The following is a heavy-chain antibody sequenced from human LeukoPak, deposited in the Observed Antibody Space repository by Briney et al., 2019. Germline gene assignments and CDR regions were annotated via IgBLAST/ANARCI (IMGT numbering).Heavy chain of an antibody. CDR1: GGSISSNSYY. D-gene: IGHD3-10*01. CDR3: ARTRYYYNSRSYGAPFYFDY. V-gene: IGHV4-39*01. Sequence: SETLSLTCAVSGGSISSNSYYWGWIRQPPGKGLEWIGSIYYSGSTYYNPSLKSRVTISVDTSKDQFSLKLSSVTAADTAVYYCARTRYYYNSRSYGAPFYFDYWGQGTLVTVSS. CDR2: IYYSGST. J-gene: IGHJ4*02.